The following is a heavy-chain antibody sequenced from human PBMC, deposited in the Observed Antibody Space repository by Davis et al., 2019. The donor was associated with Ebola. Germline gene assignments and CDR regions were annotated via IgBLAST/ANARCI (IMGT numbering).Heavy chain of an antibody. D-gene: IGHD3-10*01. Sequence: SETLSLTCTVSGDSVSSGAYYWIWIRQHPGMALVWIGYIYYSGNIYYNPSLNSRLTISVDTSKNQFSLTLSSVPATDTAVYYCAREGITMVRGVNYCGMDVWGQGTTVTVSS. J-gene: IGHJ6*02. V-gene: IGHV4-31*03. CDR1: GDSVSSGAYY. CDR3: AREGITMVRGVNYCGMDV. CDR2: IYYSGNI.